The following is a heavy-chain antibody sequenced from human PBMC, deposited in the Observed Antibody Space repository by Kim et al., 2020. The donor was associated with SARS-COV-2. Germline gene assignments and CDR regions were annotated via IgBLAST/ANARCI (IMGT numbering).Heavy chain of an antibody. CDR3: ARKPSAWRAAFDI. J-gene: IGHJ3*02. V-gene: IGHV3-13*01. Sequence: YPGSVKGRFTISREDAKNSLYLQMNSLRAGDTAMYYCARKPSAWRAAFDIWGQGTMVTVSS. D-gene: IGHD6-19*01.